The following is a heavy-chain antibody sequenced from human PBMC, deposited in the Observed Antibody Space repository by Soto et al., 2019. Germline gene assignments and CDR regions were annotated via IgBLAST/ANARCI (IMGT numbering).Heavy chain of an antibody. V-gene: IGHV4-4*02. Sequence: PSETLSLTCAVSGGSMKNNDCWSWVRQSPGQGLEWIGEIHHTGDNKYNPSLRSRVTMSVDTSKKHVSLQLNSVTGADTAVYYCARGSALGTFGLDVWGQGTTVTVS. D-gene: IGHD1-26*01. CDR1: GGSMKNNDC. CDR3: ARGSALGTFGLDV. CDR2: IHHTGDN. J-gene: IGHJ6*02.